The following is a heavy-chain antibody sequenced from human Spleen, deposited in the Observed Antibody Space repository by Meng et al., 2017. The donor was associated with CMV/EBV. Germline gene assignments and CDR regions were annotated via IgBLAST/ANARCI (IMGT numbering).Heavy chain of an antibody. D-gene: IGHD2-2*02. V-gene: IGHV1-18*01. CDR3: ASYCSSTSCYTGYYYGMDV. J-gene: IGHJ6*02. CDR1: GYTFTSYG. Sequence: ASVKVSCKASGYTFTSYGISWVRQAPGQGLEWMGWISAYNGNTNYAQKLQGRVTMTTDTSTSTAYMELRSLRSDDTAVYYCASYCSSTSCYTGYYYGMDVWGQGTTVTVSS. CDR2: ISAYNGNT.